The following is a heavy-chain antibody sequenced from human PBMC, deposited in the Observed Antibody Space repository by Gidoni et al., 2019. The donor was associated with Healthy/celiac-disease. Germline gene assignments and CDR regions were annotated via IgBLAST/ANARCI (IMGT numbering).Heavy chain of an antibody. Sequence: EVQLVESGGGLIQPGGSLRLSCAASGFTVSSNYMSWVRQAPGKGLEWVSIIYSGGSTYYADSVKGRFTISRDNSKNTLYLQMNSLRAEDTAVYYCARGYDFWSGYYVDYWGQGTLVTVSS. CDR3: ARGYDFWSGYYVDY. D-gene: IGHD3-3*01. V-gene: IGHV3-53*01. J-gene: IGHJ4*02. CDR2: IYSGGST. CDR1: GFTVSSNY.